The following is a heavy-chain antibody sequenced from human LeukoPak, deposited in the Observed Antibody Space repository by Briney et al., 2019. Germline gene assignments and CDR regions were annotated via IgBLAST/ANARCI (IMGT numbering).Heavy chain of an antibody. CDR1: RFTFSSSA. CDR3: AKDISYCSGGSCYPLIQFDY. CDR2: ISGSGGST. V-gene: IGHV3-23*01. D-gene: IGHD2-15*01. Sequence: GGSLRLSCAASRFTFSSSAMSWVRQAPGKGLEWVSAISGSGGSTYYADSVKGRFTISRDNSKNTLYLQMNGLRAEDTAVYYCAKDISYCSGGSCYPLIQFDYWGQGTLVTVSS. J-gene: IGHJ4*02.